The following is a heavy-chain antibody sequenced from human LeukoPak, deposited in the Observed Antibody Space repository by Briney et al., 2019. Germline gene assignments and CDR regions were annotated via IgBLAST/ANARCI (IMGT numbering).Heavy chain of an antibody. V-gene: IGHV3-23*01. CDR2: ISGSGGST. CDR3: AKDPSSSWYHSYFDY. CDR1: GFTFSSYA. D-gene: IGHD6-13*01. Sequence: GGSLRLSCAASGFTFSSYAMSWVRQAPGKGLEWVSAISGSGGSTYYADSVKGRFTISRDNSKNTLYLQMNSLRAEDTAVYYCAKDPSSSWYHSYFDYWGQGTLVTVSS. J-gene: IGHJ4*02.